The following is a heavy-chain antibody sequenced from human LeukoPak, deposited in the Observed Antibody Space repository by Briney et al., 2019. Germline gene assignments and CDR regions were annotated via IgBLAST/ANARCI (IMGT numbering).Heavy chain of an antibody. V-gene: IGHV3-48*01. CDR3: AAQGNSLAY. CDR1: GFTFSNAW. Sequence: GGSLRLSCAASGFTFSNAWMSWVRQAPGKGLEWVSYISSSSSTIYYADSVKGRFTISRDNAKNSLYLQMNSLRAEDTAVYYCAAQGNSLAYWGQGTLVTVSS. D-gene: IGHD1-7*01. J-gene: IGHJ4*02. CDR2: ISSSSSTI.